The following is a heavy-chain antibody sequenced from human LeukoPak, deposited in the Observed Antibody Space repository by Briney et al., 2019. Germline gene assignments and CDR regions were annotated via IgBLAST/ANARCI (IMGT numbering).Heavy chain of an antibody. V-gene: IGHV3-13*01. CDR2: IGTAGDT. CDR3: AKALYYYDSSGYSPLDY. D-gene: IGHD3-22*01. J-gene: IGHJ4*02. CDR1: GFTFSSYD. Sequence: GGSLRLSCAASGFTFSSYDMHWVRQPTGKGLEWVSAIGTAGDTYYSDSVKGRFTISREDAKNSLYLQMNSLRAEDTAVYYCAKALYYYDSSGYSPLDYWGQGTLVTVSS.